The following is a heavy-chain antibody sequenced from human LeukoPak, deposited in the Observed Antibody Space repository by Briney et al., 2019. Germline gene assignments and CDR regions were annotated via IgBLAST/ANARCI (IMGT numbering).Heavy chain of an antibody. CDR1: GFTFNKYW. D-gene: IGHD6-13*01. V-gene: IGHV3-7*01. CDR3: ATAPAAADSC. Sequence: GGSLRLSCAASGFTFNKYWMTWVRQAPGKGLEWVANIERDGSKKTYVDSVKGRFTISRDNAKNSLYLQMSSLRAEDTAVYYCATAPAAADSCWGQGTLVAVSS. J-gene: IGHJ4*02. CDR2: IERDGSKK.